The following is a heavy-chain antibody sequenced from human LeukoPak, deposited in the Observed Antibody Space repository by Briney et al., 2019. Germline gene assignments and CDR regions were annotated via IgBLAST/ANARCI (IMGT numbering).Heavy chain of an antibody. Sequence: PGGSLRLSCAASGFTFSSYTMHWVRQAPGKGLEWVALISYDGSNEYYADSVKGRFTISRDNSKNTLYLQMNSLRAEDTAVYYCARARDTVPPGGYWGQGTLVTVSS. CDR2: ISYDGSNE. CDR3: ARARDTVPPGGY. J-gene: IGHJ4*02. CDR1: GFTFSSYT. V-gene: IGHV3-30*04. D-gene: IGHD2-8*01.